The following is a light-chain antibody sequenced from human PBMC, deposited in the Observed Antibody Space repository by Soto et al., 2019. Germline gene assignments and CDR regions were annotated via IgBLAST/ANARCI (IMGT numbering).Light chain of an antibody. Sequence: LTQPASVSGSPGQSITISCTGTNSDLGTYNLVSWYQQHPGKAPKTIIYEVTKRPSGVSKRFSGSKSGNTASLTISGLQAEDEADYYCCSYVGSNIFYVFGTGTKSPS. CDR1: NSDLGTYNL. CDR2: EVT. J-gene: IGLJ1*01. CDR3: CSYVGSNIFYV. V-gene: IGLV2-23*02.